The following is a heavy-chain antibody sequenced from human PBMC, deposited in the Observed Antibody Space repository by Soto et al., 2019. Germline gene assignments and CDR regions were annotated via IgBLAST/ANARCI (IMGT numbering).Heavy chain of an antibody. CDR2: ISGSGGST. V-gene: IGHV3-23*01. J-gene: IGHJ4*02. D-gene: IGHD6-13*01. Sequence: PGGSLRLSCAASGFTFSSYAMSWVRQAPGKGLEWVSAISGSGGSTYYADSVKGRFTISRDNSKNTLYLQMNSLRAEDTAVYYCAKVGVAVSSSWYRYWGQGTLVTVSS. CDR3: AKVGVAVSSSWYRY. CDR1: GFTFSSYA.